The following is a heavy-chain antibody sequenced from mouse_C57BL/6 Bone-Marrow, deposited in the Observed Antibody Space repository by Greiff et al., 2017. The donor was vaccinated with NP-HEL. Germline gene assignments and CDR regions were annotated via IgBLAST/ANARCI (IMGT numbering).Heavy chain of an antibody. CDR2: SRNKANDYTT. V-gene: IGHV7-1*01. Sequence: EVKLMESGGGLVQSGRSLRLSCATSGFTFSDFYMEWVRQAPGKGLEWIAASRNKANDYTTEYSASVKGRFIVSRDTSQSILYLQMNALRAEDTAIYYCARDAGHRMDYWGQGTSVTVSS. CDR3: ARDAGHRMDY. J-gene: IGHJ4*01. D-gene: IGHD6-1*01. CDR1: GFTFSDFY.